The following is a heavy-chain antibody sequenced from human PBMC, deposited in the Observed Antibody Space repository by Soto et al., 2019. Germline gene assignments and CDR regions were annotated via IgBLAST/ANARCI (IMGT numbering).Heavy chain of an antibody. CDR1: GYTFTSYD. Sequence: ASVKVSCKASGYTFTSYDINWVRQATGQGLEWMGWMNPNSGNTGYAQKFQGRVTMTRNTSISTAYMELSSLRSEDTAVYYCARLIWFGEYVYYYYGMDVWGQGTTVTVSS. CDR3: ARLIWFGEYVYYYYGMDV. CDR2: MNPNSGNT. D-gene: IGHD3-10*01. J-gene: IGHJ6*02. V-gene: IGHV1-8*01.